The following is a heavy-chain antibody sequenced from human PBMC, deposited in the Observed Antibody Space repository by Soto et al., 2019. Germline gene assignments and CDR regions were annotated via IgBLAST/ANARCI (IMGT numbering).Heavy chain of an antibody. CDR1: GGSFSGYY. V-gene: IGHV4-34*01. Sequence: PSETLSLTCAVYGGSFSGYYWSWIRQPPGKGLEWIGEINHSGSTNYNPSLKSRVTISVDTSKNQFSLKLSSVTAADTAVYYCAIGGPTPKNLRILAYRGQGTLVTVSS. J-gene: IGHJ4*02. CDR3: AIGGPTPKNLRILAY. CDR2: INHSGST.